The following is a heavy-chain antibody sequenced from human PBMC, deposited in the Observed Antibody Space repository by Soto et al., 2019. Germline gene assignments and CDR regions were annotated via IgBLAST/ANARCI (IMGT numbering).Heavy chain of an antibody. CDR1: GGTFSSYT. CDR2: IVPLFGTT. J-gene: IGHJ3*02. D-gene: IGHD6-6*01. CDR3: ARDGEVTSTRPRGAFDI. V-gene: IGHV1-69*01. Sequence: QVQLVQSGAEVKKPGSSVKVSCKASGGTFSSYTFSWVRQAPGQGLEWMGGIVPLFGTTNDAKIFQGRVTSSADESTSTVYMELSSLRSEDSAMYYCARDGEVTSTRPRGAFDIWGQGTVITVSS.